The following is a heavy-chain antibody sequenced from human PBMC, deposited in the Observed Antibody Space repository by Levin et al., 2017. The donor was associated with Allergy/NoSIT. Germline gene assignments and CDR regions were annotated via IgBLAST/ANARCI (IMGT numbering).Heavy chain of an antibody. V-gene: IGHV4-31*03. CDR2: IYYSGST. Sequence: PSETLSLTCTVSGGSISSGGYYWSWIRQHPGKGLEWIGYIYYSGSTYYNPSGKSRVSISVDTSKNQFSLKLSSVTAADTAVYYCAQDYGGGGWFDPWGQGTLVTVSS. CDR1: GGSISSGGYY. J-gene: IGHJ5*02. CDR3: AQDYGGGGWFDP. D-gene: IGHD4-23*01.